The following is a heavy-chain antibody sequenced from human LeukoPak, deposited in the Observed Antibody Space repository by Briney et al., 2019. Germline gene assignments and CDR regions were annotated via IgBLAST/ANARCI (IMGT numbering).Heavy chain of an antibody. V-gene: IGHV4-59*08. Sequence: SETLSLTCTVSGGSIGSYYWSWIRQPPGKGLEWIGYIYYSGSTNYNPSLKSRVTISVDTSKNQFSLKLSSVTAADTAVYYCARYPMVRGVNFDYWGQGTLVTVSS. CDR1: GGSIGSYY. CDR2: IYYSGST. D-gene: IGHD3-10*01. CDR3: ARYPMVRGVNFDY. J-gene: IGHJ4*02.